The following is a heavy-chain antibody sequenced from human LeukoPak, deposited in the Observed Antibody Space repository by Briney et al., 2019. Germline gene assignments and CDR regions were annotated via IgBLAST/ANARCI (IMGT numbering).Heavy chain of an antibody. CDR1: GFTFSNAW. CDR2: IKSKTDGGTT. Sequence: PGGSLRLSCAASGFTFSNAWMSWVRQAPGKGLEWVGRIKSKTDGGTTDYAAPVEGRFTISRDDSKNPLYLPMNSLKTEDTAVHYCTTVGYCRSTSCSYFDYWGQGTLVTVSS. CDR3: TTVGYCRSTSCSYFDY. J-gene: IGHJ4*02. V-gene: IGHV3-15*01. D-gene: IGHD2-2*01.